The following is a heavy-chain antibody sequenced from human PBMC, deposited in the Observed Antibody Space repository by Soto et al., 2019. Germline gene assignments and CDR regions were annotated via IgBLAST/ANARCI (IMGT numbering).Heavy chain of an antibody. CDR1: GGTFSSYT. Sequence: SVKVSCKASGGTFSSYTISWVRQAPGQGLEWMGRIIPILGIANYAQKFQGRVTITADKSTSTAYMELSSLRSEDTAVYYCARANSVLMVYADYYMDVWGKGTTVTVSS. CDR3: ARANSVLMVYADYYMDV. V-gene: IGHV1-69*02. CDR2: IIPILGIA. J-gene: IGHJ6*03. D-gene: IGHD2-8*01.